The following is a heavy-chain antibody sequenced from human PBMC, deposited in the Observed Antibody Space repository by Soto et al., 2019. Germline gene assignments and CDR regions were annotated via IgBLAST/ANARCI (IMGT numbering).Heavy chain of an antibody. CDR1: GFAFSSYW. J-gene: IGHJ4*02. D-gene: IGHD5-18*01. CDR2: INNDGRST. V-gene: IGHV3-74*01. Sequence: GGSLRLSCAASGFAFSSYWVHWVRQAPGKGLVWVSRINNDGRSTSYADSVKGRFTMSRDNAQNIVYLQMNSLRAEDTAVYYCARDVQLQSFDYWGKGTLVTVSS. CDR3: ARDVQLQSFDY.